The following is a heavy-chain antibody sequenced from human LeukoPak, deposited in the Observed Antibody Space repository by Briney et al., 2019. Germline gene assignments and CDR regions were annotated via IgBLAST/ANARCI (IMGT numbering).Heavy chain of an antibody. J-gene: IGHJ3*02. D-gene: IGHD6-25*01. CDR3: ARQIRYNSARQDAFDI. V-gene: IGHV4-39*01. CDR1: GFTFSSYV. Sequence: GSLRLSCAASGFTFSSYVMSWVRQPPGKGLEWIGSIYYTGNTYHNPSLKSRLTISVDASKNQFSLKLTSVTAADTAVYYCARQIRYNSARQDAFDIWGQGTMVTVSS. CDR2: IYYTGNT.